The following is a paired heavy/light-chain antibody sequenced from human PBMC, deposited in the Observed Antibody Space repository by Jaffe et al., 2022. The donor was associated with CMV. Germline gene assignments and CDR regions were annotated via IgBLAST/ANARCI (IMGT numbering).Light chain of an antibody. V-gene: IGKV1-39*01. Sequence: DIQMTQSPSSLSAFVGDSVTITCRASETVSSHLNWYQQKPGKAPELLIFAASSLQSGVPSRFSGSGSATDFTLTINSLQPEDFATFYCQQSYTFPWTFGQGTMVEI. CDR1: ETVSSH. J-gene: IGKJ1*01. CDR2: AAS. CDR3: QQSYTFPWT.
Heavy chain of an antibody. Sequence: QVQLVESGGGLVKPGGSLRLSCATSRFPFNDYYMSWIRQAPGKGLEWVSYVSNSGRTTYYAESVKGRFTVSRDNAKNSLYLEMNSLRAEDTAVYYCARVSGSGSLLEGLYNYAMDLWGQGTTVTVSS. D-gene: IGHD3-10*01. CDR2: VSNSGRTT. CDR3: ARVSGSGSLLEGLYNYAMDL. V-gene: IGHV3-11*01. J-gene: IGHJ6*02. CDR1: RFPFNDYY.